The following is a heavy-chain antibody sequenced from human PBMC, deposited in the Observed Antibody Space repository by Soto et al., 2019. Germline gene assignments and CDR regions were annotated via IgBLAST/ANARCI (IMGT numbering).Heavy chain of an antibody. J-gene: IGHJ5*02. V-gene: IGHV4-30-2*01. CDR2: IYHSGST. Sequence: QLQLQESGSGLVKPSQTLSLTCAVSGGSISSGGYSWSWIRQPPGKGLEWIGYIYHSGSTYYNPSLKGRVTISVDRSKNQFSLKLSSVTAADTAVYYCARDVCSGGSCYHWFDPWGQGTLVTVSS. CDR1: GGSISSGGYS. CDR3: ARDVCSGGSCYHWFDP. D-gene: IGHD2-15*01.